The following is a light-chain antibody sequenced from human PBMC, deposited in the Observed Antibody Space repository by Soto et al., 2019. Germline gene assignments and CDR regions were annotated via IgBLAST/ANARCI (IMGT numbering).Light chain of an antibody. CDR1: SSNIGNNY. CDR2: ENN. J-gene: IGLJ1*01. CDR3: GTWDSIMSAPDV. Sequence: QSVLTQPPSVSAAPGQKVTISCSGSSSNIGNNYVSWYQQLPGTAPKLLIFENNKRPSGIPDRFSGSKSGTSATLGITGLQTGDEANYYCGTWDSIMSAPDVFGTGTKLTVL. V-gene: IGLV1-51*02.